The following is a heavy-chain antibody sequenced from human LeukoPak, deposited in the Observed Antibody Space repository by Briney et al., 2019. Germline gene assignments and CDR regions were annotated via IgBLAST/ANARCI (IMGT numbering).Heavy chain of an antibody. CDR1: GGSISSGGYY. D-gene: IGHD6-19*01. J-gene: IGHJ5*02. Sequence: SETLSLTCTVSGGSISSGGYYWSWIRQPPGKGLEWIGYIYYSGSTNYNPSLKSRVTISVDTSKNQFSLKLSSVTAADTAVYYCARVAVAGIGNWFDPWGQGTLVTVSS. CDR3: ARVAVAGIGNWFDP. CDR2: IYYSGST. V-gene: IGHV4-61*08.